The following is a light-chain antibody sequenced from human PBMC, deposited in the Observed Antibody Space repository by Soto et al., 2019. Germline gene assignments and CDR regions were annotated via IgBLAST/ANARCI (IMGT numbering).Light chain of an antibody. CDR2: GAS. CDR1: QSVSSN. J-gene: IGKJ2*01. Sequence: EIVMTQSPDTLSVSPGERATLSCRASQSVSSNLAWYQQKPGQAPRLLIYGASNRATGIPARFSGSGSGTEFTLTISSLQSEDFAVYYCQQYNNWPMYTFGQGTKLEIK. V-gene: IGKV3-15*01. CDR3: QQYNNWPMYT.